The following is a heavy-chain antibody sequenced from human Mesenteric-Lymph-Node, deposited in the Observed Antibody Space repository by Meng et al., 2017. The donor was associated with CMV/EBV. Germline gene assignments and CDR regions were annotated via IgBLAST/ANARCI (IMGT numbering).Heavy chain of an antibody. CDR2: IKSKTDGGTT. CDR3: TTDPTNYHYYYYYGMDV. D-gene: IGHD4/OR15-4a*01. V-gene: IGHV3-15*01. Sequence: GGSLRLSCAASGFTFSNAWMSWVRQAPGKGLEWVGRIKSKTDGGTTDYAAPVKGRFTISRDDSINTLYLQMNRLKTEDTAVYYCTTDPTNYHYYYYYGMDVWGQGTTVTVSS. J-gene: IGHJ6*02. CDR1: GFTFSNAW.